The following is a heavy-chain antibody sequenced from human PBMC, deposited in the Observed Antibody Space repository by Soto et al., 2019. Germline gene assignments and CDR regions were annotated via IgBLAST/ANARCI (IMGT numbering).Heavy chain of an antibody. CDR1: GDSFSGYY. V-gene: IGHV4-4*07. CDR3: AREAAETVGDGYWCDP. J-gene: IGHJ5*02. CDR2: VYTSGNT. Sequence: SETLSLTCTVSGDSFSGYYCIFIRHPALKGLEWIGRVYTSGNTDYNPSLRSRVTVSVDTSKNQFSLKLRFVTAADTAVYYCAREAAETVGDGYWCDPWGQGTLVTVSS. D-gene: IGHD6-13*01.